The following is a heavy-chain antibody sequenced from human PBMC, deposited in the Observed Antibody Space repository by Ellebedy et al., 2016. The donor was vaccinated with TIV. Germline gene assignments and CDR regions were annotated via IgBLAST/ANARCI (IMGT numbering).Heavy chain of an antibody. J-gene: IGHJ6*02. CDR1: GGSISSYY. CDR2: LYYSEST. V-gene: IGHV4-59*08. Sequence: MPSETLSLTCTVSGGSISSYYWSWIRHPPGNALEWIGYLYYSESTNYNPSLKSRVTISVDTSKNQFSLKLSSVTAADTAVYYCARSQRAGIDVWGQGTTVTVSS. CDR3: ARSQRAGIDV.